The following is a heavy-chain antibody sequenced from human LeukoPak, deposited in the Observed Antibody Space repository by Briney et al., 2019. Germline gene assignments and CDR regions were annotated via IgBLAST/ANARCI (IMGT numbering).Heavy chain of an antibody. V-gene: IGHV3-30-3*01. CDR1: GFTFSSYA. CDR3: ARDAVDTANAV. CDR2: ISYDGSNK. J-gene: IGHJ6*02. D-gene: IGHD5-18*01. Sequence: GGSLRLSCAASGFTFSSYAMHWVRQAPGKGLEWVAVISYDGSNKYYADSVKGRFTISRDNAKNTLYLQMNSLRAEDTAVYYCARDAVDTANAVWGQGTTVTVSS.